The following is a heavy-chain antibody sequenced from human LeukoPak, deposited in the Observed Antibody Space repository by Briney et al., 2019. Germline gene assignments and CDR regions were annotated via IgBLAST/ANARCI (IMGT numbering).Heavy chain of an antibody. CDR2: ISYDGSNK. V-gene: IGHV3-30*18. Sequence: PGRSLRLSCAASGFTFSSYGMHWVRQAPGKGLEWVAVISYDGSNKYYADSVKGRFTISRDNSKNTLYLQMNSLRAEDTAVYYCAKDLTDKIAAVGPLDYWGQGTLVTVSS. CDR1: GFTFSSYG. CDR3: AKDLTDKIAAVGPLDY. J-gene: IGHJ4*02. D-gene: IGHD6-13*01.